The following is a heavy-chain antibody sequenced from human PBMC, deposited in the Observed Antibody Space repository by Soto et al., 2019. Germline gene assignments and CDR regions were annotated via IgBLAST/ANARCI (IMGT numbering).Heavy chain of an antibody. V-gene: IGHV4-31*03. CDR3: ARDLFFQGLATSYYYGMDV. CDR2: IYYSGST. CDR1: GGSISSGGYY. Sequence: PSETLSLTCTVSGGSISSGGYYWSWIRQHPGKGLEWIGYIYYSGSTYYNPSLKSRVTISVDTSKNQFSLKLSSVTAADTAVYYCARDLFFQGLATSYYYGMDVWGQGTTVTVPS. J-gene: IGHJ6*02. D-gene: IGHD6-25*01.